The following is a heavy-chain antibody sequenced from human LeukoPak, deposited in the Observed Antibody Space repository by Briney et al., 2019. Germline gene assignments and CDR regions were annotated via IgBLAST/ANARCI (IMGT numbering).Heavy chain of an antibody. D-gene: IGHD5-18*01. CDR3: AREGIQLWLDLSY. V-gene: IGHV1-18*01. J-gene: IGHJ4*02. CDR1: GCTFTSYG. Sequence: ASVKVSCKASGCTFTSYGISWVRQAPGQGLEWMGRISAYNGNTHYAQKLQGRVTMTTDTSTSTAYMELRSLRADDTAVYYCAREGIQLWLDLSYWGQGTLVTVSS. CDR2: ISAYNGNT.